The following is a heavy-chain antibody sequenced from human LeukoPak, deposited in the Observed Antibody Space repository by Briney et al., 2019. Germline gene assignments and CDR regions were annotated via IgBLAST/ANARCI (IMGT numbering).Heavy chain of an antibody. Sequence: SATLSLTCTVSGGSISSGSYYWSWIRQPAGKGLEWIGRIYTSGSTNYNSSLKSRVTISVDTSKDQFSLKLSSVTAADTAVYYCARDSSSWDYYYYGMDVWGQGTTVTVSS. CDR1: GGSISSGSYY. V-gene: IGHV4-61*02. CDR3: ARDSSSWDYYYYGMDV. CDR2: IYTSGST. D-gene: IGHD6-13*01. J-gene: IGHJ6*02.